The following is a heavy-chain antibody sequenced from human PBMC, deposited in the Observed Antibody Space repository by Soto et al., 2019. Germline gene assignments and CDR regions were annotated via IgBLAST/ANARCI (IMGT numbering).Heavy chain of an antibody. CDR2: VFYTGTA. V-gene: IGHV4-31*03. Sequence: QVQLQESGPRLVKPSQTLSLTCTVSGGSINTGGYYWGWIRQLPGEGLEWIGHVFYTGTAFYKPSLKSRSAISIDTAANQFFLNMSSVTAADTAIYFCARRRDDTVYTFFNWCDPWGQGLLVTVSS. CDR1: GGSINTGGYY. D-gene: IGHD2-21*01. CDR3: ARRRDDTVYTFFNWCDP. J-gene: IGHJ5*02.